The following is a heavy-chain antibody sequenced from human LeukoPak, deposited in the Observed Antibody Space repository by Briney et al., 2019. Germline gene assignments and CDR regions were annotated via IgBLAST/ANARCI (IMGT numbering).Heavy chain of an antibody. J-gene: IGHJ6*02. CDR3: ARMTVRGTFYFYGMDV. Sequence: ASVKVSCKASGYTFTDYYIHWVRQAPGQGLEWMGWINPRSGASNSIQKFQARVTMSGDTSISTAHMELRRLRPDDTAVYYCARMTVRGTFYFYGMDVWGQGTTVTVS. CDR2: INPRSGAS. CDR1: GYTFTDYY. D-gene: IGHD3-10*01. V-gene: IGHV1-2*02.